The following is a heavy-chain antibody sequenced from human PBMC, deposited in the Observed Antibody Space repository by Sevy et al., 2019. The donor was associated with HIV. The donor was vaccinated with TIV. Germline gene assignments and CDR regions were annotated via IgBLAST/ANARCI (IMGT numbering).Heavy chain of an antibody. CDR1: GGTFSSYA. Sequence: ASVKVSCKASGGTFSSYAISWVRQAPGQGLEWMGGIIPIFGTANYAQKFQGRVTITADESTRTAYMELSSLRSEDTAVYYCAREDDILTGYDYWGQGTLVTVSS. CDR2: IIPIFGTA. D-gene: IGHD3-9*01. CDR3: AREDDILTGYDY. J-gene: IGHJ4*02. V-gene: IGHV1-69*13.